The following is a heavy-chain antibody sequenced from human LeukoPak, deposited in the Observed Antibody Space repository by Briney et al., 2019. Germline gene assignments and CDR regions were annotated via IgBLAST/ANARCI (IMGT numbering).Heavy chain of an antibody. J-gene: IGHJ4*02. V-gene: IGHV1-18*01. CDR2: ISAYNGNT. CDR1: GYTFSIYG. Sequence: ASVKVSCKASGYTFSIYGFSWVRQAPGQGLEWVGWISAYNGNTDYAQKFQGRVTMTTDTSTSTAHMELRSLRSDDTAVYYCARGIRYGYNFVYYFHYWGQGTLVTVSS. D-gene: IGHD5-24*01. CDR3: ARGIRYGYNFVYYFHY.